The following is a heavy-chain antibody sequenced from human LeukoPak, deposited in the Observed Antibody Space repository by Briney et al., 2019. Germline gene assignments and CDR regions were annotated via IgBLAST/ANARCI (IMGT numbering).Heavy chain of an antibody. J-gene: IGHJ4*02. Sequence: SETPSLTCTVSGGSISSSSYYWGWIRQPPGKGLEWIGSIYYSGSTYYNPSLKSRVTISVDTSKNQFSLKLSSVTAADTAVYYCEVAGTNPYYFDYWGQGTLVTVSS. V-gene: IGHV4-39*05. CDR2: IYYSGST. D-gene: IGHD6-19*01. CDR3: EVAGTNPYYFDY. CDR1: GGSISSSSYY.